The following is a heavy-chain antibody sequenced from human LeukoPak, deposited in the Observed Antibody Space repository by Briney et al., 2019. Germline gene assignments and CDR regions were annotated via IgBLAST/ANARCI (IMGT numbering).Heavy chain of an antibody. CDR1: GYTFTGYY. J-gene: IGHJ6*03. CDR3: ARDYLFGSSWYDHPHYYYMDV. V-gene: IGHV1-2*02. CDR2: INPNSGGT. D-gene: IGHD6-13*01. Sequence: GASVKVSCKASGYTFTGYYMHWVRQAPGQGLEWMGWINPNSGGTNYAQKFQGRVTMTRDTSISTAYMELSRLRSDDTAVYYCARDYLFGSSWYDHPHYYYMDVWGKGTTVTVSS.